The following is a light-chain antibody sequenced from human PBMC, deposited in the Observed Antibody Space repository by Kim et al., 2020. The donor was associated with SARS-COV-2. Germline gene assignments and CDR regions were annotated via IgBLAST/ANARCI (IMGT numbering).Light chain of an antibody. CDR3: EQSYNAPAT. Sequence: DIQMTQSPSSLSASVGDRVTITCRASQSISSYLNWYQQKPGKAPKLLIYAASSLQSGVPSRFSGSGSGTDFALTISSLQPEGFATYYCEQSYNAPATFGPGTKVDIK. J-gene: IGKJ3*01. V-gene: IGKV1-39*01. CDR2: AAS. CDR1: QSISSY.